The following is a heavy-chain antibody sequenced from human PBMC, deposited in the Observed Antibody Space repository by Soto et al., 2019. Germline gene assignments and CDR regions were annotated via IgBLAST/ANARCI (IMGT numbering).Heavy chain of an antibody. D-gene: IGHD2-15*01. CDR3: ARDYGGSAYYYYGMDV. Sequence: PGGSLRLSCAASGFTFSSYEMNWVRQAPGKGLEWVSYISSSGSTIYYADSVKGRLTISRDNAKNSLYLQMNSLRAEDTAVYYCARDYGGSAYYYYGMDVWGQGTPVTVSS. V-gene: IGHV3-48*03. CDR1: GFTFSSYE. CDR2: ISSSGSTI. J-gene: IGHJ6*02.